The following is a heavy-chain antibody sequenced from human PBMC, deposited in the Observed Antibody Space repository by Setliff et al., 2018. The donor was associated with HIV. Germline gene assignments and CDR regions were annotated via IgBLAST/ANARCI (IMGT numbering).Heavy chain of an antibody. Sequence: ASVKVSCKASGYTFTNYDINWVRQATGQGLEWMGRVDPADSGAIVALQFQGRLFLGADTSTDTAYMELTGLTSEDAAIYYCVRVSRYHDGRRHYFWGFDYWGQGTPVTVSS. D-gene: IGHD3-16*01. CDR1: GYTFTNYD. CDR3: VRVSRYHDGRRHYFWGFDY. J-gene: IGHJ4*02. CDR2: VDPADSGA. V-gene: IGHV1-69-2*01.